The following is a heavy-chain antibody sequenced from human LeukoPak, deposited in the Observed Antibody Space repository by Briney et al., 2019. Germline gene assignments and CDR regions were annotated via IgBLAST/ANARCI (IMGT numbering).Heavy chain of an antibody. Sequence: GGSLRLSCAASGFTLSSYGTHWVRQGPGKGLEWVAIISYDGSNKYYGDSVKGRFTISRDNSKNTLFLQMNSLRPEDTAVYYCARHPGDFTGIVNYYYMDVWGKGTTVTVSS. CDR1: GFTLSSYG. CDR2: ISYDGSNK. V-gene: IGHV3-30*03. D-gene: IGHD1-26*01. CDR3: ARHPGDFTGIVNYYYMDV. J-gene: IGHJ6*03.